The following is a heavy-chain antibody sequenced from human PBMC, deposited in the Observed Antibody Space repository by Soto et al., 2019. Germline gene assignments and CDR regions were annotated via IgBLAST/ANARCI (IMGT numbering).Heavy chain of an antibody. Sequence: SETLSLTCAVYGGSFSGYYWSWIRQPPGKGLEWIGEINHSGSTNYNPSLKSRVTISVDTSKNQFSLKLSSVTAADTAVYYCARGVTFVRGDPYWFDPWSQGTLVTVSS. CDR3: ARGVTFVRGDPYWFDP. V-gene: IGHV4-34*01. J-gene: IGHJ5*02. D-gene: IGHD3-10*02. CDR1: GGSFSGYY. CDR2: INHSGST.